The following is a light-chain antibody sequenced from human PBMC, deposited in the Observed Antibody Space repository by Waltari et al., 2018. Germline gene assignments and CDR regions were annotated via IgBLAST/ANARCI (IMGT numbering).Light chain of an antibody. CDR1: QSVGTK. V-gene: IGKV3-15*01. CDR3: RRYRHWRSLT. CDR2: YAT. J-gene: IGKJ4*02. Sequence: EIDVTQSPVILSVSPGQRATLSCRASQSVGTKFAWYQQKPGQRPRRLIFYATRRATDGPGRFRGDGSETDFARTIDDLQSEDLALYCCRRYRHWRSLTFGAGTKVEIK.